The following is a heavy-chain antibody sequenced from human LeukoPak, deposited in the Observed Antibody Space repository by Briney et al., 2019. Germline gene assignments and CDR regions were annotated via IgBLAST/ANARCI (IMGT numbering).Heavy chain of an antibody. CDR3: AKDRRALRFLEWSYRPLDY. CDR2: ISGSGGST. Sequence: GGSLRLSCAASGFTFSSYAMSWVRQAPGKGLEWVSAISGSGGSTYYADSVKGRFTISRDNSKSTLYLQMNGLRAEDTAVYYCAKDRRALRFLEWSYRPLDYWGQGTLVTVSS. J-gene: IGHJ4*02. V-gene: IGHV3-23*01. CDR1: GFTFSSYA. D-gene: IGHD3-3*01.